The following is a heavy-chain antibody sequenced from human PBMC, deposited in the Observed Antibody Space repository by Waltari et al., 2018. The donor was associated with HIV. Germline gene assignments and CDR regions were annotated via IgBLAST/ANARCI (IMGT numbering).Heavy chain of an antibody. D-gene: IGHD6-13*01. CDR2: IYHSGST. CDR3: ARGLYTSTWYLHYFDY. J-gene: IGHJ4*02. Sequence: QVQLQESGPGLVKPSGTLSLTCGVSGGSISSSNWWSWVRQPPGKGLEWIGEIYHSGSTNYNPSLKSRVTISVDKSKNQFSLKVSSVTAADTAVYYCARGLYTSTWYLHYFDYWGQGTLVSVSS. V-gene: IGHV4-4*02. CDR1: GGSISSSNW.